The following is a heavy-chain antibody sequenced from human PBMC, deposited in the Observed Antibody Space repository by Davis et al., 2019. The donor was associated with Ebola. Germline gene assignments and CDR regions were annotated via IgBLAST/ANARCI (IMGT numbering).Heavy chain of an antibody. Sequence: SLKISCEASGFNFDDYAMHWVRQVPGKGLEWVSGINWNSGRTDYADSVKGRFTISRDSAKNSLYLQMNSLRAEDTALYYCAKAPFLEGAFDMWGQGTMVTVSS. D-gene: IGHD2/OR15-2a*01. CDR1: GFNFDDYA. CDR3: AKAPFLEGAFDM. J-gene: IGHJ3*02. CDR2: INWNSGRT. V-gene: IGHV3-9*01.